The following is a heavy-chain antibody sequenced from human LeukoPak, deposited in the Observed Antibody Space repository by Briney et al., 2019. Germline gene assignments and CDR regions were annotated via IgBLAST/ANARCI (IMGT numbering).Heavy chain of an antibody. D-gene: IGHD3-3*01. Sequence: GSLRLSCAASGFTFSSYAMSWVRQAPGKGLEWIGSIFHSGYTFYSPSLKSRVTISVDTSKNHFSLKLTSMTAADTAVYFCARGTDTQGVATTHFDLWGQGSLVTVSS. CDR3: ARGTDTQGVATTHFDL. CDR1: GFTFSSYA. CDR2: IFHSGYT. J-gene: IGHJ4*02. V-gene: IGHV4-38-2*01.